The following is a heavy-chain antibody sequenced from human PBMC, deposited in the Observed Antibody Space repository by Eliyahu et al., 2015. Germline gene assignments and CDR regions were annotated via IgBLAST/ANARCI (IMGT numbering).Heavy chain of an antibody. CDR3: ARGNPRSGSYTSGDY. J-gene: IGHJ4*02. CDR2: IKQDGSEK. Sequence: EVQLVESGGGLVQPGGSLRLSCAVSGFTFSDYWMKWVRQAPGKGLEGVANIKQDGSEKYYVDSVKGRFTISRDNAKNSLYLQMNSLRADDTAVYYCARGNPRSGSYTSGDYWGQGTLVTVSS. V-gene: IGHV3-7*05. D-gene: IGHD6-19*01. CDR1: GFTFSDYW.